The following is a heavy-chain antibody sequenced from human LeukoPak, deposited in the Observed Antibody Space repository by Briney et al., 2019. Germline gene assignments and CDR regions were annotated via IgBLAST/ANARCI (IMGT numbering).Heavy chain of an antibody. J-gene: IGHJ4*02. CDR1: GYTFNSNS. CDR2: INTNTGNP. CDR3: ARAVEMSTYTFDY. D-gene: IGHD5-24*01. V-gene: IGHV7-4-1*02. Sequence: ASVKVSCKASGYTFNSNSMNWVRQAPGQGLEWMGWINTNTGNPTYAQGFTGRFVFSLDTSVTTAYLQISSLKAEDTAVYYCARAVEMSTYTFDYWGQGTLVTVSS.